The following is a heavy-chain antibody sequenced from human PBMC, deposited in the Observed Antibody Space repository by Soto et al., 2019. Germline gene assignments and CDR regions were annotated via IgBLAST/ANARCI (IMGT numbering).Heavy chain of an antibody. V-gene: IGHV4-39*01. CDR3: ARHLTGHTTIFAVSDSGYMDF. CDR2: IHHGGST. D-gene: IGHD3-3*01. Sequence: QLQLQESGPGLVKPSETLSLTCTVSGGSIKSGSYYWGWVRQPPGKGLQWIGSIHHGGSTYYNPSLKSRVTMSMDSSKNQFSLQLTSVTAADRAVYYCARHLTGHTTIFAVSDSGYMDFWGKGTTVAVSS. J-gene: IGHJ6*03. CDR1: GGSIKSGSYY.